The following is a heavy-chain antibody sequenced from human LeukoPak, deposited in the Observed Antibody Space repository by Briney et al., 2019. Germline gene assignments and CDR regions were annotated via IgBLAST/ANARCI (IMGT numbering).Heavy chain of an antibody. CDR2: IRADNGNT. D-gene: IGHD5-12*01. Sequence: ASVKVSCKSSGYTFTSYGISWVRQAPGQGLEWMAWIRADNGNTNYAQKFQGRVTMTTDTATSTAYMELRSLSSDDTAVYYCARDPHGGYDFDYWGQGTLVTVSS. CDR3: ARDPHGGYDFDY. CDR1: GYTFTSYG. V-gene: IGHV1-18*01. J-gene: IGHJ4*02.